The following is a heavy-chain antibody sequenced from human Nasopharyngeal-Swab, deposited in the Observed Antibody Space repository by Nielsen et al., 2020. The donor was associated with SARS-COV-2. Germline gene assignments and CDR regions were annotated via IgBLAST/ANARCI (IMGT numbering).Heavy chain of an antibody. V-gene: IGHV5-10-1*01. D-gene: IGHD3-16*01. J-gene: IGHJ5*02. Sequence: KVSCKGSGYKFTKFWISWVRQMPGKGLEWMGRIDPGDSYTRYGPSVQGHVTISADTSISTAYLQWSSLKASDTAIYYCARQGEQETWGQGTLVTVSS. CDR3: ARQGEQET. CDR2: IDPGDSYT. CDR1: GYKFTKFW.